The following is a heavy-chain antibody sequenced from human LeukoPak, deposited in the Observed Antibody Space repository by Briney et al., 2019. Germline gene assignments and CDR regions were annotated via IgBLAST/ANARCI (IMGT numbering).Heavy chain of an antibody. CDR1: GFTFSSYA. V-gene: IGHV3-23*01. D-gene: IGHD4-23*01. J-gene: IGHJ4*02. CDR2: ISGSGGST. Sequence: GGSLRLSCAASGFTFSSYAMSWVRQAPGKGLEWVSAISGSGGSTYYAASVKGRFTISRDNSKNTLYLQMNSLRAEDTAVYYCAKTTVGRGLFDYWGQGTLVTVSS. CDR3: AKTTVGRGLFDY.